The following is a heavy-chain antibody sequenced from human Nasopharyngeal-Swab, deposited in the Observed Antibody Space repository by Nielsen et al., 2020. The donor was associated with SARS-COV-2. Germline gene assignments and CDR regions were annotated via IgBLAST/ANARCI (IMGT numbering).Heavy chain of an antibody. Sequence: GESLKISCAASGFTFSSYWMQWVRQPPGKGLEWVARINSDGRTKDHADSLQGRFTIARDNAKNEVYLQLNGLRDEDTAVYYCGRAGSYRIDYWGQGTLVTVSS. D-gene: IGHD1-14*01. CDR3: GRAGSYRIDY. CDR1: GFTFSSYW. CDR2: INSDGRTK. V-gene: IGHV3-74*01. J-gene: IGHJ4*02.